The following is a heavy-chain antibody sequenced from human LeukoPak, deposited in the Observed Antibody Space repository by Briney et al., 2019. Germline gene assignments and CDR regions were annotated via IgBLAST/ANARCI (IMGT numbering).Heavy chain of an antibody. V-gene: IGHV3-7*01. CDR2: IKQDGSGK. CDR1: GFTFSSYW. Sequence: GGSLRLSCAASGFTFSSYWMSWVRQAPGEGLEWVANIKQDGSGKYYVDSVKGRFTISRDNAENSLFLQMNSLRAEDTAVYYCARDISDVREFYFDYWGQGTLVTVSS. J-gene: IGHJ4*02. CDR3: ARDISDVREFYFDY. D-gene: IGHD3-10*01.